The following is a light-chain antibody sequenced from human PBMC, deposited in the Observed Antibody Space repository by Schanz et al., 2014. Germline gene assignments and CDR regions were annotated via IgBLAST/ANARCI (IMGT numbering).Light chain of an antibody. CDR2: GNS. Sequence: QSVLTQPPSVSGAPGQRVSISCAGSSSNIGAGYDVHWFQQHPGTAPKLLIYGNSDRPSGVPDRFSGSKSGTSASLVITGLQADDEADYYCHSYDPSLAGQVFGTGTKLTVL. CDR1: SSNIGAGYD. CDR3: HSYDPSLAGQV. V-gene: IGLV1-40*01. J-gene: IGLJ1*01.